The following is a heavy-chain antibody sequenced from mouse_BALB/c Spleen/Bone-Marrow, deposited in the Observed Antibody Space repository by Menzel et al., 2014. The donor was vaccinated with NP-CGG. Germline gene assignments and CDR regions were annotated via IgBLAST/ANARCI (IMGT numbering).Heavy chain of an antibody. J-gene: IGHJ3*01. CDR2: IWAGGST. CDR3: ASMITTAWFAY. Sequence: VNVVESGPGLVAPSQRLSITCTVSGFSLTSYGVHWVRQPPGKGLEWLGVIWAGGSTNYNSALMSRLSISKDNSKSQVFLKIYSLQTDDTAMYYCASMITTAWFAYWGQGTLVTVSA. D-gene: IGHD2-4*01. V-gene: IGHV2-9*02. CDR1: GFSLTSYG.